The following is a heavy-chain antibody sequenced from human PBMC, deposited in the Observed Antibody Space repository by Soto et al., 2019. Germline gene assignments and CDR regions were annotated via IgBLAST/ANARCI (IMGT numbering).Heavy chain of an antibody. CDR1: GGSISSSSYY. CDR3: ARRIRMSTTVVDNYYYGMDV. CDR2: IYYSGST. V-gene: IGHV4-39*01. J-gene: IGHJ6*02. Sequence: QLQLQESGPGLVKPSETLSLTCTVSGGSISSSSYYWGWIRQPPGKGLEWIGSIYYSGSTYYNPSLKSRVTISVDTSKNQFSLKLSSVTAADTAVYYCARRIRMSTTVVDNYYYGMDVWGQGTTVTVSS. D-gene: IGHD4-17*01.